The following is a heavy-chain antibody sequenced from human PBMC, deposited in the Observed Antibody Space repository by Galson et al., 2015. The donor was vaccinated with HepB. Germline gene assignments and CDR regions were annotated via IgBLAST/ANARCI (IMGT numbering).Heavy chain of an antibody. CDR3: AREGGSYNGDY. CDR2: ISTNNGNP. Sequence: SVKVSCKASGSIFTWYSMNWVRQAPGQGLEWMGWISTNNGNPTYAQGFTGRFVFSLDTSVDTAYLQINSLRAEDTAVYYCAREGGSYNGDYWGQGTLVTVPS. CDR1: GSIFTWYS. V-gene: IGHV7-4-1*02. J-gene: IGHJ4*02. D-gene: IGHD1-26*01.